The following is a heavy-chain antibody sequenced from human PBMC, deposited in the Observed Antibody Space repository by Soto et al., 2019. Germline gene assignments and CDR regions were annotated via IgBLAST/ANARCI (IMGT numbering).Heavy chain of an antibody. CDR3: ARDQGYCSGGSCQGESTQPLGPAGY. D-gene: IGHD2-15*01. J-gene: IGHJ4*02. CDR2: ISAYNGNT. V-gene: IGHV1-18*01. CDR1: GYTFTSSG. Sequence: APVKVSCKASGYTFTSSGISCARQAPGKGLERIGWISAYNGNTNYAQKLQGRVTMTTDTSTSTAYMELRSLRSDDTAVYYCARDQGYCSGGSCQGESTQPLGPAGYWGQGTLVTVSS.